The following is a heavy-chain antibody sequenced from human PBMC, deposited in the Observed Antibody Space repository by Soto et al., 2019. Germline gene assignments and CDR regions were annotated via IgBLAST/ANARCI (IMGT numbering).Heavy chain of an antibody. J-gene: IGHJ4*02. D-gene: IGHD5-12*01. CDR1: GGTFSSYT. Sequence: QVQLVQSGAEVKKPGSSVKVSCKASGGTFSSYTISWVRQAPGQGLEWMGRIIPILGIANYAQKFQGRVTITADKATSTAYMDLSSLRSEDTAVYYCAICRDGYTPRWEYWGQGTLVTVSS. CDR3: AICRDGYTPRWEY. V-gene: IGHV1-69*02. CDR2: IIPILGIA.